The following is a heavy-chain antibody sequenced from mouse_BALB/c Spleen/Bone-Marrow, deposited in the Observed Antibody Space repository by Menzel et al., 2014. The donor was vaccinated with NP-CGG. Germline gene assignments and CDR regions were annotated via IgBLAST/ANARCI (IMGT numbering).Heavy chain of an antibody. Sequence: QVQLQQSGAELMKPGASVKISCKATGYTFSSYWIEWVKQRPGHGLEWIGEILPGSGSTNYNGKFKGKATFTADTSSNTAYMHLSSLTSDDSAVYYCARRGISWFAYWGQGTLVTVSA. CDR2: ILPGSGST. V-gene: IGHV1-9*01. CDR3: ARRGISWFAY. J-gene: IGHJ3*01. CDR1: GYTFSSYW.